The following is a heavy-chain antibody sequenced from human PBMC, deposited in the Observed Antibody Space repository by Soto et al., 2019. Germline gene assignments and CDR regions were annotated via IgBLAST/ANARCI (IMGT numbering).Heavy chain of an antibody. V-gene: IGHV1-8*01. CDR2: MKPNSGKT. CDR3: ASAHCTNGVCYPYFDL. CDR1: GYTFTSYD. J-gene: IGHJ2*01. Sequence: QVQLVQSGAEVKKPGASVKVSCKASGYTFTSYDINWVRQATGQGREWMGWMKPNSGKTGYAQKFQGRGTMTRNTSISTAYMELSSLRSEDSAVYYCASAHCTNGVCYPYFDLGGRGTLVTVSS. D-gene: IGHD2-8*01.